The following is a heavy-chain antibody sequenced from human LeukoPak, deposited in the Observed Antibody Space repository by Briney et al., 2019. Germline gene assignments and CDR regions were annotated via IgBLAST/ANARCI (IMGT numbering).Heavy chain of an antibody. V-gene: IGHV4-59*01. CDR2: IYYSGST. CDR1: GGSISSYY. CDR3: ASVLRFLEWSPFDP. D-gene: IGHD3-3*01. Sequence: SGTLSLTCTVSGGSISSYYWSWIRQPPGEGLEWIGYIYYSGSTNYNPSLKSRVTISVDTSKNQFSLKLSSVTAADTAVYYCASVLRFLEWSPFDPWGQGTLVTVSS. J-gene: IGHJ5*02.